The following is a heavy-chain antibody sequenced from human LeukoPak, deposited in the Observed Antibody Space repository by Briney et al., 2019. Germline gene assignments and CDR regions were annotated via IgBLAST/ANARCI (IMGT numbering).Heavy chain of an antibody. CDR1: GLTFSSYG. V-gene: IGHV3-30*18. CDR3: AKVGLRFLEWFGFDP. CDR2: ISYDGSNK. D-gene: IGHD3-3*01. J-gene: IGHJ5*02. Sequence: GGSLRLSCAASGLTFSSYGMHWVRQAPGKGLEWAAVISYDGSNKYYADSVKGRFTISRDNSKNTLYLQMNSLRAEDAAVYYCAKVGLRFLEWFGFDPWGQGTLVTVSS.